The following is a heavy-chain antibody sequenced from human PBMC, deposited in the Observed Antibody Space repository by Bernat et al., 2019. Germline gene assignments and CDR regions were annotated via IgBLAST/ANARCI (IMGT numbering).Heavy chain of an antibody. CDR1: GFTFDDYA. CDR3: AKGRFGSGYYFFDY. D-gene: IGHD3-22*01. V-gene: IGHV3-9*01. Sequence: EVQLVESGGGLVQPGRSLRLSCAASGFTFDDYAMHWVRQAPGKGLEWVSGIGWNSGSIGYADSVKGRFTISRDNAKNSLYLQMNSLRAEDTALYYCAKGRFGSGYYFFDYWGQGTLVTVSS. CDR2: IGWNSGSI. J-gene: IGHJ4*02.